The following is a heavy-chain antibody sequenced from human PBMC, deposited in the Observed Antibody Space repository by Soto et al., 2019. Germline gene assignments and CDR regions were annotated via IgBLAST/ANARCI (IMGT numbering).Heavy chain of an antibody. D-gene: IGHD6-6*01. J-gene: IGHJ5*02. V-gene: IGHV3-23*01. CDR2: ISGSGGST. Sequence: GSLRLSCAASGFTFSSYAMSWVRQAPGKGLEWVSAISGSGGSTYYADSVKGRFTISRDNSKNTLYLQMNSLRAEDTAVYYCAKLGSSSDWFDPWGQGTLVTVSS. CDR3: AKLGSSSDWFDP. CDR1: GFTFSSYA.